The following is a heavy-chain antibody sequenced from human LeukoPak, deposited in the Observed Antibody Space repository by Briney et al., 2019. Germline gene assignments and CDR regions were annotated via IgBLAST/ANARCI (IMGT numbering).Heavy chain of an antibody. CDR2: IYSGGST. J-gene: IGHJ4*02. D-gene: IGHD4-11*01. CDR3: AREAPDDYTFDY. V-gene: IGHV3-53*01. Sequence: GGSLRLSCSGSGFTFNTYWMSWVRQAPGKGLEWVSVIYSGGSTYYADSVKGRFTISRDNSKNTLYLQMNSLRAEDTAVYYCAREAPDDYTFDYWGQGTLVTVSS. CDR1: GFTFNTYW.